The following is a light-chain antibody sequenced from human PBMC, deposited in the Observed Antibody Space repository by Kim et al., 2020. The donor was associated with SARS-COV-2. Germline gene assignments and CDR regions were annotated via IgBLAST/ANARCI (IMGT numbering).Light chain of an antibody. CDR3: QSYDSSLSAVV. V-gene: IGLV1-40*01. Sequence: QRVTTASPGHPTNTGTCPHLHCYQRRPETAPKRFIYANSNRPTGVPDRFSGSKSGTSASLAISGLQAEDEADYYCQSYDSSLSAVVFGGGTQLTVL. CDR1: PTNTGTCPH. J-gene: IGLJ2*01. CDR2: ANS.